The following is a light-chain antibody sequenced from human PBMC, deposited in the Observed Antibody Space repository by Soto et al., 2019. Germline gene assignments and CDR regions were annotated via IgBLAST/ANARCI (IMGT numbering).Light chain of an antibody. CDR3: QQYGSSPWT. CDR1: QSVSSSY. V-gene: IGKV3-20*01. Sequence: VMTQSPATLSVSPGERATLSCRASQSVSSSYLAWYQQKPGQAPRLLIYGASSRATGIPDRFSGSGSGTDFTLTISRLEPEDFGVYYCQQYGSSPWTFGQGTKVDIK. J-gene: IGKJ1*01. CDR2: GAS.